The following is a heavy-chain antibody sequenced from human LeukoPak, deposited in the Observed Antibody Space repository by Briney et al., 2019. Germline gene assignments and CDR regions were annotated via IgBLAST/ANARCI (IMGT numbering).Heavy chain of an antibody. CDR1: GDSVSSNSAA. D-gene: IGHD5-12*01. CDR2: TYYRSKWYN. Sequence: SQTLSLTCAISGDSVSSNSAAWNRIRQSPSRGLEWLGRTYYRSKWYNDYAVSVKSRITINPDTSKNQFSLQLNSVTPEDTAVYYCARDMGSGYDLSYYYYYMDVWGKGTTVTVSS. CDR3: ARDMGSGYDLSYYYYYMDV. V-gene: IGHV6-1*01. J-gene: IGHJ6*03.